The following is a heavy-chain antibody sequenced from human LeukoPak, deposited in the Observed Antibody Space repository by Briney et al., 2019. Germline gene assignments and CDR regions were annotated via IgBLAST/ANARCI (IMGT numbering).Heavy chain of an antibody. V-gene: IGHV3-33*01. CDR3: ARASGSFDY. Sequence: GGSLRLSCAASGFIFSIYGVHWVRQSPGKGLEWVAVIWYDGSNKYYADSVKGRFTISRDNSKNTLFLQMNSLRAEDTAVYYCARASGSFDYWGQGTLVTVSS. D-gene: IGHD1-26*01. CDR1: GFIFSIYG. J-gene: IGHJ4*02. CDR2: IWYDGSNK.